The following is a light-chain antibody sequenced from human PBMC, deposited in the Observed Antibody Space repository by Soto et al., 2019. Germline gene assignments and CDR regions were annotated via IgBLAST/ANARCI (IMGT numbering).Light chain of an antibody. CDR2: AAS. CDR3: QQLLSYPIT. V-gene: IGKV1-5*01. Sequence: DIQMTQSPSTLSASVGDTVTVTCRASQSVSGWLAWYQQKPGEAPKLRIFAASSLQRGVPLRFSGSGSGTSVTLTISSLQPEDFATYYCQQLLSYPITFGQGTRLEIK. CDR1: QSVSGW. J-gene: IGKJ5*01.